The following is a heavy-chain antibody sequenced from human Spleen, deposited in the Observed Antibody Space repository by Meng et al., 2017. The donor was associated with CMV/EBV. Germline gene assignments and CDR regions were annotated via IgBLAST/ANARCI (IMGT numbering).Heavy chain of an antibody. CDR2: IIPMFDKA. D-gene: IGHD3-3*01. J-gene: IGHJ5*02. V-gene: IGHV1-69*05. Sequence: LNNLAFSWLRQAPGQGLEWMGGIIPMFDKAKYTQRFQGRVTITTDESKSTVYMELSRLRFEDTATYYCARVMDDLWSGYYNEKSWFDPWGQGTLVTVSS. CDR1: LNNLA. CDR3: ARVMDDLWSGYYNEKSWFDP.